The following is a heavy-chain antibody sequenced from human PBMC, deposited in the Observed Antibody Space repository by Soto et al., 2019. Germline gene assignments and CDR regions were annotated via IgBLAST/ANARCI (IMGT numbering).Heavy chain of an antibody. Sequence: QVQLVESGGGVVQPGGSLRLSCTTSGFTFSDYGVHWVRQAPGKGLEWVALIYNDGTNKYYTDSVKGRFTISRDNSKNTVSLQMNSLRVEDTAVYFCVRGRAGFDYWGQGTLVTVSS. CDR2: IYNDGTNK. J-gene: IGHJ4*02. CDR3: VRGRAGFDY. V-gene: IGHV3-33*01. D-gene: IGHD6-19*01. CDR1: GFTFSDYG.